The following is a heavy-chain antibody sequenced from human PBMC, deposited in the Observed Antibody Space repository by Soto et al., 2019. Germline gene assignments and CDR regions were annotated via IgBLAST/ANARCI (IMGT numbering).Heavy chain of an antibody. Sequence: QVQLVQSGAEVKKPGASVKVSCKASGYTFTSYYMHWVRQAPGQGLEWMGIINPSGGSTTYAQKFQGRVTMTRDKSPSTVYMELSSLRSEDTAVYYCARVGCSGGSCYAVDYWGQGTLVTVSS. V-gene: IGHV1-46*01. CDR1: GYTFTSYY. CDR2: INPSGGST. J-gene: IGHJ4*02. CDR3: ARVGCSGGSCYAVDY. D-gene: IGHD2-15*01.